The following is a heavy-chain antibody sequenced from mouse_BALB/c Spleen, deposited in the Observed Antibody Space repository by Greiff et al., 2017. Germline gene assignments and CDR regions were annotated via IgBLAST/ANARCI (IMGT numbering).Heavy chain of an antibody. V-gene: IGHV5-12-2*01. CDR3: ASLGGSSFDY. CDR1: GFTFSSYT. CDR2: ISNGGGST. Sequence: EVQRVESGGGLVQPGGSLKLSCAASGFTFSSYTMSWVRQTPEKRLEWVAYISNGGGSTYYPDTVKGRFTISRDNAKNTLYLQMSSLKSEDTAMYYCASLGGSSFDYWGQGTTLTVSS. J-gene: IGHJ2*01. D-gene: IGHD3-3*01.